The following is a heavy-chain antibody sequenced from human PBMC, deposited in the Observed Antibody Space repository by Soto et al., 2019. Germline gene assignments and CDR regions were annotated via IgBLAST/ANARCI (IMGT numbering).Heavy chain of an antibody. CDR3: ARGKVDDFWSGYYSANYYMDV. CDR2: ISAYNGNT. Sequence: GASVKVSCKASGYTFTSYGFSWVRQAPGQGLEWMGWISAYNGNTNYAQKLQGRVTMTTDTSTGTAYMDLRSLRSDDTAVYYCARGKVDDFWSGYYSANYYMDVWGKGTTVTVSS. J-gene: IGHJ6*03. CDR1: GYTFTSYG. V-gene: IGHV1-18*01. D-gene: IGHD3-3*01.